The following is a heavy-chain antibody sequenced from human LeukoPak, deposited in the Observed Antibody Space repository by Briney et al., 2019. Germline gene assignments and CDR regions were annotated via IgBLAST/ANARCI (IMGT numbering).Heavy chain of an antibody. J-gene: IGHJ4*02. Sequence: GGSLRLSCAASGFIFSDYYMSCMRQTPGKGREGVAYISSRGTTMDYAKSVKGRFTISRDNAKDSQYLQMNSLEAEDTAVYCAKEHTYGMIWGQGTLVSVSS. V-gene: IGHV3-11*01. CDR2: ISSRGTTM. D-gene: IGHD2-8*01. CDR3: AKEHTYGMI. CDR1: GFIFSDYY.